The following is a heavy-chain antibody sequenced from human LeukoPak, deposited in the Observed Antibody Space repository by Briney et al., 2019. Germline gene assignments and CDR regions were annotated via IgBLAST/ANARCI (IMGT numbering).Heavy chain of an antibody. CDR2: IHSAGST. Sequence: GGSLRLSCTVSGFTVSNNSMSWVRQAPGKGLEWVSFIHSAGSTHYSDSVKGRFTISIDNSKNTLYLQMNSLRAQDTAVYYCAKDRGLMVRGVILVDWFDPWGQGTLVTVSS. J-gene: IGHJ5*02. D-gene: IGHD3-10*01. CDR3: AKDRGLMVRGVILVDWFDP. V-gene: IGHV3-53*01. CDR1: GFTVSNNS.